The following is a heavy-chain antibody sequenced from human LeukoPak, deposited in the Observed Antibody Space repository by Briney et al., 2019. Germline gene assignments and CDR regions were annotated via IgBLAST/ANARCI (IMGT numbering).Heavy chain of an antibody. CDR2: IIPILGIA. CDR1: GGTFSSYT. CDR3: PAKYCTNGVCYGAFDI. J-gene: IGHJ3*02. D-gene: IGHD2-8*01. Sequence: SVKVSCKASGGTFSSYTISWVRQAPGQGLEWMGRIIPILGIANYAQKFQGRVTITADKSTSTAYMELSSLRSEDTAVYYCPAKYCTNGVCYGAFDIWGQGTMVTVSS. V-gene: IGHV1-69*02.